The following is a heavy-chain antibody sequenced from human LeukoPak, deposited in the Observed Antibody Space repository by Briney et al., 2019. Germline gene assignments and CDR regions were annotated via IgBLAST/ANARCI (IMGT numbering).Heavy chain of an antibody. CDR2: ISYDGSNK. D-gene: IGHD6-19*01. CDR3: ARVYRVWECRAVAGYFDY. CDR1: GFTFSSYA. V-gene: IGHV3-30-3*01. Sequence: PGGSLRLSCAASGFTFSSYAMHWVRQAPGKGLEWVAVISYDGSNKYYADSVKGRFTISRDNSKNTLYLQMNSLRAEDTAVYYCARVYRVWECRAVAGYFDYWGQGTLVTVSS. J-gene: IGHJ4*02.